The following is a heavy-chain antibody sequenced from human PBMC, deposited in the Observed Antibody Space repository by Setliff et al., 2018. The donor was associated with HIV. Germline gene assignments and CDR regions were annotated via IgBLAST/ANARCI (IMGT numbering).Heavy chain of an antibody. J-gene: IGHJ6*02. D-gene: IGHD3-10*01. CDR3: ARIIAEGSRTQTLFHAMDV. CDR2: ISVSGFYI. CDR1: GFNVNNKY. Sequence: GGSLRLSCAASGFNVNNKYMNWVRQAPGGGLEWVPFISVSGFYIHYADFVKGRFTISRDNARNSVSLQLNSLRAEDTAVYYCARIIAEGSRTQTLFHAMDVWGRGTTVTVSS. V-gene: IGHV3-21*05.